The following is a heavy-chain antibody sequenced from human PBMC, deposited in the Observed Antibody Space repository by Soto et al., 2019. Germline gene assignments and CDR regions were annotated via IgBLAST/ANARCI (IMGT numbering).Heavy chain of an antibody. J-gene: IGHJ4*02. CDR1: GGTFSSFT. D-gene: IGHD6-19*01. V-gene: IGHV1-69*13. CDR2: IIPIYGTA. Sequence: ASVKVSCKASGGTFSSFTISWVRQAPGQGLEWVGGIIPIYGTANYAQKFQGRVTITADASTRTAYMELRTLRSDDTAVYYCARDEGSHGLDSWGQGTLVTVSS. CDR3: ARDEGSHGLDS.